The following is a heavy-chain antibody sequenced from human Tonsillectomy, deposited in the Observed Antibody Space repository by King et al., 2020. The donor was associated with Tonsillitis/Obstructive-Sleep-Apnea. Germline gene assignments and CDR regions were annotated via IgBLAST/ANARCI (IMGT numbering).Heavy chain of an antibody. J-gene: IGHJ6*03. CDR3: ANLGGDYYYYYMDV. D-gene: IGHD3-16*01. CDR2: IYYSGST. V-gene: IGHV4-39*01. Sequence: QLQESGPGLVKPSETLSLTCTVSGGSISSSSYYWGWIRQPPGKGLEWIGSIYYSGSTYYHPSLKSRVTISVDTSKNQFSLKLSSVTAADTAVYYCANLGGDYYYYYMDVWGKGTTVTVSS. CDR1: GGSISSSSYY.